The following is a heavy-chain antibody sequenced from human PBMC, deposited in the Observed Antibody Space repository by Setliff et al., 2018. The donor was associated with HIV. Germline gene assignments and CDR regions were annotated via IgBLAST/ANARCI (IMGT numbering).Heavy chain of an antibody. J-gene: IGHJ4*02. Sequence: SGPTLVNPTQTLTLTCTFSGLSLSTSGVGVGWIRQSPGKALEWLAFIYWNNNKHYSISLKSRLTVTKDTSKNRVVFTMTNMDPVDTATYYCAYSGRQLRGPYFGFWGQGTPVTVSS. D-gene: IGHD1-1*01. CDR1: GLSLSTSGVG. CDR3: AYSGRQLRGPYFGF. CDR2: IYWNNNK. V-gene: IGHV2-5*01.